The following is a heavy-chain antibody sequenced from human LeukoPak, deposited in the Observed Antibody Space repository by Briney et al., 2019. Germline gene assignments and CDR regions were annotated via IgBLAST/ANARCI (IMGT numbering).Heavy chain of an antibody. CDR1: GYTFTRYD. Sequence: GASLKVSCKTSGYTFTRYDINWVRQATGQGREWMGWMKPHSGNTGYSQKFQGRGTMTRNTSISTAYMELSSLRSEDTAVYYCARATGEPNWFDPWGQGTLVTVSS. D-gene: IGHD1-14*01. CDR3: ARATGEPNWFDP. CDR2: MKPHSGNT. J-gene: IGHJ5*02. V-gene: IGHV1-8*01.